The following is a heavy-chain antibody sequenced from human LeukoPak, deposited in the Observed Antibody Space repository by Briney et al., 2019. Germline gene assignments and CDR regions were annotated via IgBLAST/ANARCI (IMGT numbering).Heavy chain of an antibody. V-gene: IGHV3-30-3*01. CDR1: GFTFSNYA. D-gene: IGHD6-19*01. Sequence: GGSLRLSCAASGFTFSNYAIHCVRQTPGKGLEWVGVVSYDGNNKYYADSVKGRFTISRDNSKNTLYLQMNSLRAEDTAVYYCARVLSSRSSGWGYFDYWGQGSLVTVSS. CDR2: VSYDGNNK. CDR3: ARVLSSRSSGWGYFDY. J-gene: IGHJ4*02.